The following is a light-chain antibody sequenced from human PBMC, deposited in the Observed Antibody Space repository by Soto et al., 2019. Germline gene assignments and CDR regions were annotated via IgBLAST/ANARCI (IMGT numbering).Light chain of an antibody. V-gene: IGLV2-23*01. CDR3: CSYAGVSGV. J-gene: IGLJ3*02. Sequence: QSALTQPASVSASPGQSITISCTGTSSDVGGYDLVSWYQQCPGKAPKLMIYEGNKRPSGVSNRFSGSKSGNTASLTISGLQAEDDADYYCCSYAGVSGVFGGGTNLTVL. CDR1: SSDVGGYDL. CDR2: EGN.